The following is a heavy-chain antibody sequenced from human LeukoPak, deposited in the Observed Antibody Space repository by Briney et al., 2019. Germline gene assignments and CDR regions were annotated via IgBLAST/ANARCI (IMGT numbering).Heavy chain of an antibody. J-gene: IGHJ4*02. CDR1: GGSISSGGYY. V-gene: IGHV4-39*07. D-gene: IGHD3-10*01. CDR3: ARAPMVRGLFY. Sequence: SETLSLTCTVSGGSISSGGYYWSWIRQPPGKGLEWIGEINHSGSTNYNPSLKSRVTISVDTSKNQFSLKLSSVTAADTAVYYCARAPMVRGLFYWGQGTLVTVSS. CDR2: INHSGST.